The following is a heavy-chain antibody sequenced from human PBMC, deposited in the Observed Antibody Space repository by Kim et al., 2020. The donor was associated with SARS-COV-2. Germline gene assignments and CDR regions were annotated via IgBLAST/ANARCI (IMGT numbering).Heavy chain of an antibody. CDR2: IYYSGST. V-gene: IGHV4-39*01. CDR1: GGSISSSSYY. CDR3: ARTGGYSYGLYYYGMDV. Sequence: SETLSLTCTVSGGSISSSSYYWGWIRQPPGKGLEWIVSIYYSGSTHYNPSLKSRVTISVDTSKNQFSLKLSSVTAADTAVYYCARTGGYSYGLYYYGMDVWGQGTTVTVSS. D-gene: IGHD5-18*01. J-gene: IGHJ6*02.